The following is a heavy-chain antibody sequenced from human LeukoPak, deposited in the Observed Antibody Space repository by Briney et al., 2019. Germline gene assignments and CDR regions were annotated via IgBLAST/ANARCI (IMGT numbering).Heavy chain of an antibody. D-gene: IGHD4-23*01. CDR1: GFTFSSYS. CDR2: IGTSSSTI. Sequence: GGSLRLPCAASGFTFSSYSMNWVRQPPGKGLEWVSYIGTSSSTIYYADSVKGRFTISRDNARNSLYLQMNSLRDEDTAVYYCARHDYGGNSGDYWGQGTLVTVSS. J-gene: IGHJ4*02. V-gene: IGHV3-48*02. CDR3: ARHDYGGNSGDY.